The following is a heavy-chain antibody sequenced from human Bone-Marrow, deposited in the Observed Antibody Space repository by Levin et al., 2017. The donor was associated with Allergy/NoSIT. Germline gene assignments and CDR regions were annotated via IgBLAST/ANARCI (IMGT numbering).Heavy chain of an antibody. D-gene: IGHD2-8*01. V-gene: IGHV3-7*02. Sequence: SCASSGFTFSGYWMAWVRQAPGKGLEWVANINRDGGGGYYVDSVKGRFTISRDNARNSLDLQMNSLRVEDTAVYYCARNGAWSFEFWGQGTLVTVSS. CDR1: GFTFSGYW. CDR3: ARNGAWSFEF. CDR2: INRDGGGG. J-gene: IGHJ4*02.